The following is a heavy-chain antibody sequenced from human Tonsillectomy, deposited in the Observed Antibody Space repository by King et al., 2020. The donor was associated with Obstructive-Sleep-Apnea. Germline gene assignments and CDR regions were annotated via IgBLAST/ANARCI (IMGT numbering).Heavy chain of an antibody. CDR3: ARGGHMTTVTDDAFDI. V-gene: IGHV5-51*01. CDR2: IYPGDSDT. Sequence: VQLVESGAEVKKPGESLKISCKGSGYSFTSYWIGWVRQMPGKGLEWMGIIYPGDSDTRYSPSFQGQVTISADKSISTAYLQWSSLKASDTAMYYCARGGHMTTVTDDAFDIWGQGTMVTVSS. D-gene: IGHD4-17*01. J-gene: IGHJ3*02. CDR1: GYSFTSYW.